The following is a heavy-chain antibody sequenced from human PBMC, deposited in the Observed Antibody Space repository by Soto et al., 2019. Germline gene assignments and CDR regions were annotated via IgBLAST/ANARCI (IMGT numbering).Heavy chain of an antibody. CDR2: ISSSSSYI. D-gene: IGHD2-2*01. J-gene: IGHJ5*02. Sequence: KPGGSLRLSCAASGFTFSSYSMNWVRQAPGKGLEWVSSISSSSSYIYYADSVKGRFTISRDNAKNSLYLQMNSLRAEDTAVYYCARDVEDVVVPAAMASPWFDPWGQGTLVTVSS. CDR1: GFTFSSYS. V-gene: IGHV3-21*01. CDR3: ARDVEDVVVPAAMASPWFDP.